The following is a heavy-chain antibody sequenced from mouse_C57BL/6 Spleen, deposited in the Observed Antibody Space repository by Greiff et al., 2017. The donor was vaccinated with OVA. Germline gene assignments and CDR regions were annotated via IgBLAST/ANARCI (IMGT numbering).Heavy chain of an antibody. CDR3: ARSSFY. J-gene: IGHJ3*01. CDR2: INPNNGGT. Sequence: EVQLQQSGPELVKPGASVKISCKASGYTFTDYYMNWVKQSHGKSLEWIGDINPNNGGTSYNQKFKGKATLTVDKSSSTAYMELRSLTSEDSAVYYCARSSFYWGQGTLVTVSA. V-gene: IGHV1-26*01. D-gene: IGHD3-1*01. CDR1: GYTFTDYY.